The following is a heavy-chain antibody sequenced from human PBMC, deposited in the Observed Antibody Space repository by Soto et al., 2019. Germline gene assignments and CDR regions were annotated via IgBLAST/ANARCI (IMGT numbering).Heavy chain of an antibody. Sequence: GGSLRLSCAASGFTFSIYSMKWVRHAPGKGLEWVSSISSSSSYIYYADSVKGRFTISRDNAKNSLYLQMNSLRAEDTAVYYCARVHYDILTGWVPFDYWGQGTLVTVSS. CDR3: ARVHYDILTGWVPFDY. V-gene: IGHV3-21*01. J-gene: IGHJ4*02. CDR1: GFTFSIYS. D-gene: IGHD3-9*01. CDR2: ISSSSSYI.